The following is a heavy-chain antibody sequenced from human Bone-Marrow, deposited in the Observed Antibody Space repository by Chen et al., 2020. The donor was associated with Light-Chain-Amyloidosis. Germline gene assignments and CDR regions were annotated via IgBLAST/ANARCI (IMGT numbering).Heavy chain of an antibody. V-gene: IGHV4-31*04. CDR1: GGSISSAAYY. CDR3: AGVWSGYDFGVLVDY. D-gene: IGHD5-12*01. Sequence: QVRLQESGPGLVKPSPTLSLTCTVSGGSISSAAYYWGWIRQHPEKGLELIGYVPYTGATHYSPALMSRVSMSLDPSSNQFTLKLSSVTAADTAVDYCAGVWSGYDFGVLVDYWGQGTLVTVSS. CDR2: VPYTGAT. J-gene: IGHJ4*02.